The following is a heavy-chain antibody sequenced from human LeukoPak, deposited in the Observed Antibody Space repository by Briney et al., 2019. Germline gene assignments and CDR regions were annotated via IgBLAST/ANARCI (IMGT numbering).Heavy chain of an antibody. J-gene: IGHJ4*02. V-gene: IGHV5-51*01. CDR3: ARLMGSYYYDSSGYYYFDY. Sequence: GESLKISCKGSGYSFTSYWIGWVRQMPGKGLEWMGIIYPGVSDTRYSPSFQGQVTISADKSISTAYLQWSSLKASDTAMYYCARLMGSYYYDSSGYYYFDYWGQGTLVTVSS. CDR2: IYPGVSDT. CDR1: GYSFTSYW. D-gene: IGHD3-22*01.